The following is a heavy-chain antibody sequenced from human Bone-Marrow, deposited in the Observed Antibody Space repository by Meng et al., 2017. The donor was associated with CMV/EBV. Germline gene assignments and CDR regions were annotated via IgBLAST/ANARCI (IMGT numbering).Heavy chain of an antibody. CDR1: GYTFTSTF. CDR2: INPSGGTT. CDR3: AREVPRYQLLYLNSYFDY. Sequence: ASVKVSCKASGYTFTSTFMHWVRQAPGQGPEWMGLINPSGGTTIYAQKFQGRLTMTRDTSTTTDYMQLSSLRSDDTAVYYWAREVPRYQLLYLNSYFDYWGQGTLVTVSS. J-gene: IGHJ4*02. D-gene: IGHD2-2*02. V-gene: IGHV1-46*01.